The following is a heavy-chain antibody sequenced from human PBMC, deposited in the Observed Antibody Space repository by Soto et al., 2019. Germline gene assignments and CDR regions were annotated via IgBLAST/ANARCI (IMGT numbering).Heavy chain of an antibody. Sequence: QLQLQESGPGLVKPSETLSLTCTVSGGSVTSRFYWGWIRQPPGKGLEWIAIIYYSGTTYYNPSLESRVTISVDTSKNQFSVRLSSVTAADTAVYYCARRGYGSSWFDPWGQGTLVTVSS. CDR1: GGSVTSRFY. CDR2: IYYSGTT. V-gene: IGHV4-39*01. CDR3: ARRGYGSSWFDP. J-gene: IGHJ5*02. D-gene: IGHD6-13*01.